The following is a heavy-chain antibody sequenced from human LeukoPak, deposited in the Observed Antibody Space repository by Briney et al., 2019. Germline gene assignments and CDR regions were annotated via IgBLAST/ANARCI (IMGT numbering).Heavy chain of an antibody. Sequence: GGSLRLSCVASGFTFSDSGMHWVRQAPGKGLEWVAFIEYDGRNKNHAESVKGRVAISRDNSKNTLYLQMNSLRAEDTAVYYCAKFPLVGAVDYFDYWGQGTLVTVSS. J-gene: IGHJ4*02. CDR1: GFTFSDSG. CDR3: AKFPLVGAVDYFDY. CDR2: IEYDGRNK. V-gene: IGHV3-30*02. D-gene: IGHD1-26*01.